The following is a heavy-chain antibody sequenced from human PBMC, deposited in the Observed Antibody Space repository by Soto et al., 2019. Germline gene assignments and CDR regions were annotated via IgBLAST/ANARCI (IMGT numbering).Heavy chain of an antibody. CDR2: TIPLLNVA. V-gene: IGHV1-69*08. Sequence: QVQLVQSGAEVKKPGSSVKVSCKASGGTFSTSTFTWVRQAPGQGLEWMGRTIPLLNVADYAQDFQGRVTNTTDKSTSTANMELTSLTPKDTPVYYCARDAPIGSTYSGYDAIDSWGQGTLVTVSS. CDR1: GGTFSTST. CDR3: ARDAPIGSTYSGYDAIDS. D-gene: IGHD5-12*01. J-gene: IGHJ4*02.